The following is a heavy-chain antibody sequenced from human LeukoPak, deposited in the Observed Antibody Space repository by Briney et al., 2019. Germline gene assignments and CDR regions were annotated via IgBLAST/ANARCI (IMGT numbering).Heavy chain of an antibody. CDR2: VKRDGSNK. D-gene: IGHD3-3*01. J-gene: IGHJ3*02. Sequence: GGSLRLSCAASGFTFSGSWMSWVRQAPGKGLEWVANVKRDGSNKYYVDSVKGRFTISRDNAKNSLYLQMNSLTAEDTAVYYCAKDQGVDDFWSGYYDAFDIWGQGTMVTVSS. CDR1: GFTFSGSW. CDR3: AKDQGVDDFWSGYYDAFDI. V-gene: IGHV3-7*01.